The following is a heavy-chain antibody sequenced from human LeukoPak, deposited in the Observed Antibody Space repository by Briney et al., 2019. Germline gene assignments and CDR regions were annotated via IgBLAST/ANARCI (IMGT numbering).Heavy chain of an antibody. Sequence: ASVKVSCKASGYTFTSYFMHWVRQAPGRGLEWMGIINPSDGSTSYAQKFQGRVTLTMDTSTSTVYMELSSLRSEDTALYYCAIPYYYDSGSYSDYWGQGTLVTVSS. CDR1: GYTFTSYF. V-gene: IGHV1-46*01. J-gene: IGHJ4*02. D-gene: IGHD3-10*01. CDR2: INPSDGST. CDR3: AIPYYYDSGSYSDY.